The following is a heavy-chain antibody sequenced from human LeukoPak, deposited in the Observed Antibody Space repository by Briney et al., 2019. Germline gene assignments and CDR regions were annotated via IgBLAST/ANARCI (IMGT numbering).Heavy chain of an antibody. V-gene: IGHV3-33*01. D-gene: IGHD5-12*01. CDR2: IWYDGSNK. J-gene: IGHJ4*02. CDR3: ARESYSGYEGFDY. Sequence: GGSLRLSCAASGFTFSSYGMHWVRQAPGKGLEWVAVIWYDGSNKYYADSVKGRFTISRDNSKNTLYLQMNSLRAEDTAVYYCARESYSGYEGFDYWGQRTLVTVSS. CDR1: GFTFSSYG.